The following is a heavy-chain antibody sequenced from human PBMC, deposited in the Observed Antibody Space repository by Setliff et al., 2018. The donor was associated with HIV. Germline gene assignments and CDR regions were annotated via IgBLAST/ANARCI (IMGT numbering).Heavy chain of an antibody. CDR1: GVSISNYY. Sequence: NLSETLSLTCTVSGVSISNYYWSWIRQPPGKGLEWIGYMYYSGNTNYNPSLKSRVTTSVDTSKSQFSLKLNSVTAADTAVYYCARDQSDWFYWGQGTLVTVSS. CDR3: ARDQSDWFY. D-gene: IGHD3-3*01. V-gene: IGHV4-59*01. J-gene: IGHJ4*02. CDR2: MYYSGNT.